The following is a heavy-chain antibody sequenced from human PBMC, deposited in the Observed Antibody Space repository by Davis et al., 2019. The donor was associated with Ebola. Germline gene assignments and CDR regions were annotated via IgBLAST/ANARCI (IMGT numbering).Heavy chain of an antibody. V-gene: IGHV4-39*01. CDR2: IYYSGST. D-gene: IGHD5-18*01. CDR1: GGSISGSSYY. J-gene: IGHJ4*02. Sequence: MPSETLSLTCTVSGGSISGSSYYWGWIRQPPGKGLEWIGSIYYSGSTYYNPSLKSRVTISLDTSKNQFSLKLSSVTAADTAVYYCARQWIQLWLDYWGQGTLVTVSS. CDR3: ARQWIQLWLDY.